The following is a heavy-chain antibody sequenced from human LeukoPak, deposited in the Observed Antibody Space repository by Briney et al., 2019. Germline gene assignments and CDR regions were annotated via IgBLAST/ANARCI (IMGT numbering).Heavy chain of an antibody. D-gene: IGHD3-22*01. CDR1: GFTFSIYA. CDR2: INKNGGST. J-gene: IGHJ4*01. CDR3: VRTDYYDSSGYYDDFDY. Sequence: RGSLCLSCAASGFTFSIYAVHWVRQAPGKGLEYVSGINKNGGSTYYADSVKGRFTISRDNSNNTLYLQMGFVRAEDMAVYYCVRTDYYDSSGYYDDFDYCGHGTLVTVSS. V-gene: IGHV3-64*02.